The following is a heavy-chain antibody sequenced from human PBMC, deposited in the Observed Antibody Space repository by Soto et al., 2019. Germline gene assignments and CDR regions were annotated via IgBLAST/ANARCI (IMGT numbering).Heavy chain of an antibody. Sequence: SETLSLTCTVSGGSISSGGSYWGWIRQPPGKGLEWIGYIYYSGDTYFNPSLRSRVTLSVDTSKNQFSLNLSSVTAADTAVYYCVRYCSTTKCPFDYWGQGTPVTGSS. V-gene: IGHV4-30-4*01. D-gene: IGHD2-2*01. CDR1: GGSISSGGSY. CDR2: IYYSGDT. J-gene: IGHJ4*02. CDR3: VRYCSTTKCPFDY.